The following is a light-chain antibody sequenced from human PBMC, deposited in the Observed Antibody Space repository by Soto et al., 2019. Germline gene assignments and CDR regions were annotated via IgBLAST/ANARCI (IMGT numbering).Light chain of an antibody. J-gene: IGKJ2*01. Sequence: EFVLTQSPGTLSLSPGERATLSCRASQSVRSNYLAWYQQKPGQSPRLLIYGASNWATGIPDRFSGSGSGTDFTLTISRLEPEDVAVFYCQHYGSSAYTFGQGNTLEIK. CDR1: QSVRSNY. CDR3: QHYGSSAYT. V-gene: IGKV3-20*01. CDR2: GAS.